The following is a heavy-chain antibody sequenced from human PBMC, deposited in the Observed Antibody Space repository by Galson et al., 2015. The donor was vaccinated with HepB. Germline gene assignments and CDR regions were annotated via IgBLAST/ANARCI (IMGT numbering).Heavy chain of an antibody. CDR1: GFTFRNYG. D-gene: IGHD6-19*01. J-gene: IGHJ4*02. Sequence: SLRLSCAASGFTFRNYGMYWARQAPGKGLEWVAVIWYDGSNKYYADSVKGRFTISRDNANNMVYLQMNSLTAEDTAVYYCARLGSGWCFDYWGQGILVTVSS. CDR3: ARLGSGWCFDY. V-gene: IGHV3-33*07. CDR2: IWYDGSNK.